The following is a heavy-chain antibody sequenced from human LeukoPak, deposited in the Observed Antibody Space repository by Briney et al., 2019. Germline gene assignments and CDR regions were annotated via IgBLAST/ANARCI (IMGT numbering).Heavy chain of an antibody. V-gene: IGHV1-69*10. CDR3: ASGRYYDSSGYPI. J-gene: IGHJ3*02. D-gene: IGHD3-22*01. CDR1: GYTFTGYY. Sequence: SVKVSCKASGYTFTGYYMHWVRQAPGQGLEWMGWIIPILGIANYAQKFQGRVTITADKSTSTAYMELSSLRSEDTAVYYCASGRYYDSSGYPIWGQGTMVTVSS. CDR2: IIPILGIA.